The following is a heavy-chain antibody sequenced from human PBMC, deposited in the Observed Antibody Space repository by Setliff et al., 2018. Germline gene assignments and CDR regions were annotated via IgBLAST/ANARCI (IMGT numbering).Heavy chain of an antibody. J-gene: IGHJ6*03. V-gene: IGHV1-69*05. CDR2: TIPMFGSA. Sequence: SVKVSCKASGGTFRSYGISWVRQAPGQGLEWMGGTIPMFGSANYAQKFQGRVTIITDEFTGTAYMQLSSLGSEDTAVYYCVREGVDSRSSTDYRYYMDVWGKGATVTVS. CDR3: VREGVDSRSSTDYRYYMDV. D-gene: IGHD3-22*01. CDR1: GGTFRSYG.